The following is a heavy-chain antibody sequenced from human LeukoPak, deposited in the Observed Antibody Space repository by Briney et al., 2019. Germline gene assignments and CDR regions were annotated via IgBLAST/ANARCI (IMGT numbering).Heavy chain of an antibody. Sequence: SSVQVSCKASGYTFTDYYIHWVRQAPGQGLEWIGWISPNSGGTNYAQKFQGRVTMTRDTSISTAYMELSRLRSDDTAVYYCARDYVGDNWFDPWGQGTLVTVSS. V-gene: IGHV1-2*02. D-gene: IGHD3-16*01. J-gene: IGHJ5*02. CDR2: ISPNSGGT. CDR1: GYTFTDYY. CDR3: ARDYVGDNWFDP.